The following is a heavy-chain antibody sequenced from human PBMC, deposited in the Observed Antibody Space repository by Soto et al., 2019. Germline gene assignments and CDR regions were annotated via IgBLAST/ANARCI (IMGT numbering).Heavy chain of an antibody. CDR3: ARDRVGVSSHWFGP. D-gene: IGHD1-26*01. Sequence: SETLSLTCTVSGGSISSDYWSRIRQSPGKGLEWIAYIDNGGNSDYNPSLKSRVIISMDTSKNQFSLKMSSVTAADTAVYYCARDRVGVSSHWFGPWGQGTLVTVSS. J-gene: IGHJ5*02. CDR1: GGSISSDY. V-gene: IGHV4-59*01. CDR2: IDNGGNS.